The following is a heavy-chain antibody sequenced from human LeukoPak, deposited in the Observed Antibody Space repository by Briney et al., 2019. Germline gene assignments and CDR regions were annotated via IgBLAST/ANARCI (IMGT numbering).Heavy chain of an antibody. D-gene: IGHD6-13*01. CDR1: GFTVSSNY. CDR3: ARPGNRYSSSWTAGREDAFDI. CDR2: IYSGGST. V-gene: IGHV3-66*01. Sequence: GGSLRLSCAASGFTVSSNYMSWVRQAPGKGLEWVSVIYSGGSTYSADSVKGRFTISRDNSKNTLYLQMNSLRAEDTAGYYCARPGNRYSSSWTAGREDAFDIWGQGTMVTVSS. J-gene: IGHJ3*02.